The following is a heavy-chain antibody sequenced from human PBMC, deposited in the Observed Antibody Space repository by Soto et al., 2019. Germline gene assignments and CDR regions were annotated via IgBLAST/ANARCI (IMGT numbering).Heavy chain of an antibody. V-gene: IGHV3-23*01. Sequence: EVHLLESGGGLVQPGGSLRLSCAASGFTFSTYAMHWVRQAPGKGLEWVSSITGSGSNPYYAASVKGRFTISRDNSRNTLFLQMDSLRTEDTALDYCAKSQDIVAAAPFDHWGQGTLVTVSS. CDR3: AKSQDIVAAAPFDH. D-gene: IGHD5-12*01. CDR2: ITGSGSNP. J-gene: IGHJ4*02. CDR1: GFTFSTYA.